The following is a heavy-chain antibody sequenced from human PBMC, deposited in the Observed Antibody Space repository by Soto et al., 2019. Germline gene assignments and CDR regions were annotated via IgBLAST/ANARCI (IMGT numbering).Heavy chain of an antibody. J-gene: IGHJ4*02. CDR3: AKSIAARPNYFDY. CDR1: GFTFSSYA. V-gene: IGHV3-23*01. Sequence: GESLKISCAASGFTFSSYAMSWVRQAPGKGLEWVSAISGSGGSTYYADSVKGRFTISRDNSKNTLYLQMNSLRAEDTAVYYCAKSIAARPNYFDYWGQGTLVTVSS. CDR2: ISGSGGST. D-gene: IGHD6-6*01.